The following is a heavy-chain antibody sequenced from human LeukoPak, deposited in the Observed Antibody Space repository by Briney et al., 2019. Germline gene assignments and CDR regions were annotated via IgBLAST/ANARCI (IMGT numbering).Heavy chain of an antibody. J-gene: IGHJ6*04. CDR3: ARDRRTTVRGVINYYYYYGMDV. V-gene: IGHV3-30*04. CDR2: ISYDGSNK. Sequence: GGSLRLSCAASGFTFSSYAMHWVRQAPGKGLEWVAVISYDGSNKYYADSVKGRFTISRDNSKNTLYLQMNSLRAEDTAVYYCARDRRTTVRGVINYYYYYGMDVWGKGTTVTVSS. CDR1: GFTFSSYA. D-gene: IGHD3-10*01.